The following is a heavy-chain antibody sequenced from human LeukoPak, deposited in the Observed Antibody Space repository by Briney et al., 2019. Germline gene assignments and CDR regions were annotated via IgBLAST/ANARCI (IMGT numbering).Heavy chain of an antibody. Sequence: PGGSLRLSCAASGFTFSNYWMTWVRQAPGKGLEWAADIKQDGSEKLYVNSVRGRFTISRDNAKMSLFLQMNSLRAEDTAVYYCARDNGVVHGVYYMDVWGKGTTVTVS. J-gene: IGHJ6*03. CDR3: ARDNGVVHGVYYMDV. V-gene: IGHV3-7*01. CDR2: IKQDGSEK. D-gene: IGHD3-3*01. CDR1: GFTFSNYW.